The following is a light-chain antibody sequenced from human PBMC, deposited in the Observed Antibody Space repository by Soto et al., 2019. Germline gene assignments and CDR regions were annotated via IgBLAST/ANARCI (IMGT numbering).Light chain of an antibody. V-gene: IGKV1-5*03. CDR2: KAS. CDR1: QSISSW. CDR3: QPYNSYSRT. Sequence: PSTLSASVGDRVTITCRASQSISSWLAWYQQKPGKAPKLLIYKASTLESGVPSRFSGSGSETEFTLTISSLQPDDYATYYCQPYNSYSRTFGQGTKVDIK. J-gene: IGKJ1*01.